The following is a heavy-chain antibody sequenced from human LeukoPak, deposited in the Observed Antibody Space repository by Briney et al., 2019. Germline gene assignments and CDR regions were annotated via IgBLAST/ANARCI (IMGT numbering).Heavy chain of an antibody. CDR2: INHSRST. CDR1: GGSFSGYY. V-gene: IGHV4-34*01. J-gene: IGHJ3*02. CDR3: AREIRYFDWLFQRHDAFDI. Sequence: TSETLSLTCAVYGGSFSGYYWSWIRQPPGKGLEWIGEINHSRSTNYNPSLKSRVTISVATSKNQFSLKLSSVTATDTAVYYCAREIRYFDWLFQRHDAFDIWGQGTMVTVSS. D-gene: IGHD3-9*01.